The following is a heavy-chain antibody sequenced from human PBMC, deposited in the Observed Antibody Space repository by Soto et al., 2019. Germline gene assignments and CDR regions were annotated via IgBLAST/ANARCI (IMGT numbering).Heavy chain of an antibody. CDR3: AKDVLQFLEWLAFYGMDV. Sequence: QVQLVESGGGVVQPGRSLRLSCAASGFTFSSYGMHWVRQAPGKGLEWVAVISYDGSNKYYADSVKGRFTISRDNSKNTLYLKMNGLRAEDTAVYYCAKDVLQFLEWLAFYGMDVWGQGTTVTVSS. CDR1: GFTFSSYG. V-gene: IGHV3-30*18. CDR2: ISYDGSNK. J-gene: IGHJ6*02. D-gene: IGHD3-3*01.